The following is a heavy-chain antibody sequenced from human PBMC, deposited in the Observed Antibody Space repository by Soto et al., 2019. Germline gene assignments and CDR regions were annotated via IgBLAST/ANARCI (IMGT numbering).Heavy chain of an antibody. D-gene: IGHD5-18*01. CDR3: AKAALQLWFFDY. J-gene: IGHJ4*02. V-gene: IGHV3-30*18. CDR2: ISYDGSNK. CDR1: GFTFSSYG. Sequence: WSLRLSCAASGFTFSSYGMHWVRQAPGKGLEWVAVISYDGSNKYYADSVKGRFTISRDNSKNTLYLQMNSLRAEDTAVYYCAKAALQLWFFDYWGQGTLVTVSS.